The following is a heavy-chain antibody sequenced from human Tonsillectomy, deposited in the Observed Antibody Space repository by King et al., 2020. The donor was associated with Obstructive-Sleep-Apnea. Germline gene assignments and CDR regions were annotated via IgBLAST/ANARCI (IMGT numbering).Heavy chain of an antibody. J-gene: IGHJ3*02. V-gene: IGHV4-28*01. Sequence: QLQESGPGLVKPSDTLSLTCAVSGYSISSSNWWGWIRQPPGKGLEWIGYIYYSGTTYYNPSLRSRVTLSVDTSKNQFSLQLSSVTAVDTAVYYCARSDVTGYGGVDIWGQGTMVTVSS. CDR1: GYSISSSNW. CDR2: IYYSGTT. D-gene: IGHD5-12*01. CDR3: ARSDVTGYGGVDI.